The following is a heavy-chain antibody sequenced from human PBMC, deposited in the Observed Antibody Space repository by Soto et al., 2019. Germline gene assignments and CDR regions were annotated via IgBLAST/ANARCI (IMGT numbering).Heavy chain of an antibody. V-gene: IGHV3-23*01. Sequence: EVQLLESGGGLVQPGESLRLSCAASGFTFSSYAMSWVRQAPGRGLEWVSVISGSGDSTYYADSVKGRFTISRDNSKNTLYLQMNSLRAEDTAGYYCAKRSSSSTFDYWGQGTLVTVSS. CDR3: AKRSSSSTFDY. CDR1: GFTFSSYA. J-gene: IGHJ4*02. CDR2: ISGSGDST. D-gene: IGHD6-6*01.